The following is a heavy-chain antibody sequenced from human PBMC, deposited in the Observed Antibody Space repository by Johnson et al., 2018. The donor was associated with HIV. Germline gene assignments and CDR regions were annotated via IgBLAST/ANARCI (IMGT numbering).Heavy chain of an antibody. CDR1: GFTFSTCA. D-gene: IGHD6-6*01. Sequence: QVQLVESGGGVVQTGWSLRLSCAASGFTFSTCAMHWVRQAPGKGLEWVSVVWYDGTHEFYADSVTVRFTISRDNSKNTLYLQMNSLRPEDTAGYYCAKERKLVRAFDIWGQGTMVTVSS. V-gene: IGHV3-33*06. J-gene: IGHJ3*02. CDR2: VWYDGTHE. CDR3: AKERKLVRAFDI.